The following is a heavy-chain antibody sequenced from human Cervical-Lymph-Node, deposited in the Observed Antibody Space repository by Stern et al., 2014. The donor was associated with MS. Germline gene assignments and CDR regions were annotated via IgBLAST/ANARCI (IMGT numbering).Heavy chain of an antibody. CDR1: GYTFTNNW. CDR3: ARHPPRRKWDDPNYGMDV. CDR2: IYPDDSDI. V-gene: IGHV5-51*01. J-gene: IGHJ6*02. D-gene: IGHD1-26*01. Sequence: EVQLVESGAEVKKPGESLKISCKGSGYTFTNNWIAWVRQMPGKGLEWMGIIYPDDSDIRYSPSLQGQVTISADKSISTAYLPWRSLKAADSAVYYWARHPPRRKWDDPNYGMDVWGQGTTVTVSS.